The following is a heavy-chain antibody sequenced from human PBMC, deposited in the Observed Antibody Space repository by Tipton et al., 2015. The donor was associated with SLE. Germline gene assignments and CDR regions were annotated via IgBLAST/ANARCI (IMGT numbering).Heavy chain of an antibody. CDR2: INSDARIT. Sequence: SLRLSCAASGFTFSSHWIHWVRQAPGKGLVWVSRINSDARITTYADAVRGRFTISRDNAKNTVYLQMNSLSAEDTAVYYCAKLSGRSSYYYYGMDVWGHGPTVTVSS. J-gene: IGHJ6*02. CDR1: GFTFSSHW. CDR3: AKLSGRSSYYYYGMDV. V-gene: IGHV3-74*01. D-gene: IGHD7-27*01.